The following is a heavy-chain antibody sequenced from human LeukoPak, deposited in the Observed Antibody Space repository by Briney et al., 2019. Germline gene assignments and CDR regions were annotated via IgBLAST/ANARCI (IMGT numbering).Heavy chain of an antibody. D-gene: IGHD6-13*01. Sequence: SETLSLTCIVSGGSISSGGYYWSWIRQHPGKGLEWIGYIYYSGSTYYNPSLKSRVTISVDTSKNQFSLKLSSVTAADTAVYYCARVGYSSSWYFDLWGRGTLVTVSS. V-gene: IGHV4-31*03. CDR2: IYYSGST. CDR1: GGSISSGGYY. CDR3: ARVGYSSSWYFDL. J-gene: IGHJ2*01.